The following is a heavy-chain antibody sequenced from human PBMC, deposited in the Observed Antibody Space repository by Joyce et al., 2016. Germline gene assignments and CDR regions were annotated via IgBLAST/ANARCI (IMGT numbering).Heavy chain of an antibody. CDR2: VKDRGRT. Sequence: QVQLQEWGAGLLKPSETLSLTCAVYGGSLSGYYWSWIRQAPGMGVEWIGEVKDRGRTNYKPSLKSRATRSMDTSKSQFSLRLTAVTAADTAVYFCARARRGIILARGEMGEYLQHWGRGTVVIVSS. CDR1: GGSLSGYY. D-gene: IGHD3-10*01. CDR3: ARARRGIILARGEMGEYLQH. V-gene: IGHV4-34*01. J-gene: IGHJ1*01.